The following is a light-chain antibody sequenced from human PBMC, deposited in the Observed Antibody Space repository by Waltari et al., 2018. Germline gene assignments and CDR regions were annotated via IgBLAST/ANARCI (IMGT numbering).Light chain of an antibody. CDR1: VVSKKF. CDR3: YCATDTEAG. V-gene: IGLV3-27*01. J-gene: IGLJ3*02. CDR2: NDK. Sequence: SFELTQPSSVSVSPGQTAKIPCSGDVVSKKFSRWYQQKAGQAPRLLIYNDKERPSGITERFSGSSSGSTVTLTISGAQVDDEGDYFCYCATDTEAGFVGGTKLTVL.